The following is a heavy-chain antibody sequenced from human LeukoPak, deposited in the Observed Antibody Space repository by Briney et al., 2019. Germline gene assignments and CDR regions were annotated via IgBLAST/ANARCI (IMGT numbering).Heavy chain of an antibody. V-gene: IGHV1-18*01. D-gene: IGHD5-12*01. CDR3: ARDQISGYLAGY. Sequence: ASGKVSCMASGYTFTSYGISWVRQAPGQGLEWMGWISAYNGNTDYAQKLQGRVTMTTDTSTSTAYMELRSLRSDDTAVYYCARDQISGYLAGYWGQGTLVTVSS. CDR2: ISAYNGNT. J-gene: IGHJ4*02. CDR1: GYTFTSYG.